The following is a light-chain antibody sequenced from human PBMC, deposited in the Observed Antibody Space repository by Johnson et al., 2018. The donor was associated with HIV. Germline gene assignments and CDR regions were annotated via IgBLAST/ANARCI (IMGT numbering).Light chain of an antibody. CDR3: GTWDSSLSVYV. CDR1: SSNIGNNY. J-gene: IGLJ1*01. Sequence: QSVLTQPPSVSAAPGQKVTISCSGSSSNIGNNYVSWYQQLPGTAPKLLIYDNNKRPSGIPDRFSGSKSGTSATLCITGLQTGDEADYYCGTWDSSLSVYVFGTGTKVTVL. V-gene: IGLV1-51*01. CDR2: DNN.